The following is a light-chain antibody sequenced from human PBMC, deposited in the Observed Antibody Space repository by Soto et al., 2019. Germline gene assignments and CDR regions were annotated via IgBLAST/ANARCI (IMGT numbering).Light chain of an antibody. CDR1: SSDVGGYNY. CDR2: EVS. Sequence: QSVLTQPASVSGSPGQSITISCTGTSSDVGGYNYVSWYQQHPGKAPKLIIYEVSNRPSGVSNRFSGSKSGNTASLTISGLQAEDEADYYCSSYTSSRIDYVFGTGTKLTVL. J-gene: IGLJ1*01. CDR3: SSYTSSRIDYV. V-gene: IGLV2-14*01.